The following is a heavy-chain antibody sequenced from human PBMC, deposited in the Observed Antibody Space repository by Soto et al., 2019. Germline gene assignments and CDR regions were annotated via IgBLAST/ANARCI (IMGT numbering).Heavy chain of an antibody. Sequence: QITLKESGPTLVKPTQTLTLTCTFSGFSLSTSGVGVGWIRQPPGKALEWLALLYWDDDERYSPSLKTRLTITKDTSKNQVILTMTNMDPVDTATYYCAHLLFSRYYRYSENYFDHWGQGTLVTVSS. D-gene: IGHD1-26*01. CDR2: LYWDDDE. CDR1: GFSLSTSGVG. V-gene: IGHV2-5*02. CDR3: AHLLFSRYYRYSENYFDH. J-gene: IGHJ4*02.